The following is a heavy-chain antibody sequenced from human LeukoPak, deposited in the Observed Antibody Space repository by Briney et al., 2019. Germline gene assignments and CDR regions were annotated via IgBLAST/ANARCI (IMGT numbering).Heavy chain of an antibody. CDR2: ICPAGNT. Sequence: GGSLRLSCAASGFTVSSSYMTWVRQAPGKGLEWVSVICPAGNTYYADSVKGRFTISRDNSKNTLYLQMNSLRAEDTAVYYCARDLGGNSFDYWGQGTLVTVSS. D-gene: IGHD4-23*01. J-gene: IGHJ4*02. V-gene: IGHV3-53*01. CDR1: GFTVSSSY. CDR3: ARDLGGNSFDY.